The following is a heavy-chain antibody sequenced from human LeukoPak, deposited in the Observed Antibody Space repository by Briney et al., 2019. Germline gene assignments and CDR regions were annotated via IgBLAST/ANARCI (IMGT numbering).Heavy chain of an antibody. CDR1: GFTFSIYS. V-gene: IGHV3-21*01. CDR3: ASSGYSSSRPHY. Sequence: PGGSLRLSCAASGFTFSIYSMNWVRQTPGKGLEWVSSISSSSSYIYYADSVKGRFTISRDNAKNSLYLQMNSLRAEDTAVYYCASSGYSSSRPHYWGQGTLVTVSS. CDR2: ISSSSSYI. D-gene: IGHD6-13*01. J-gene: IGHJ4*02.